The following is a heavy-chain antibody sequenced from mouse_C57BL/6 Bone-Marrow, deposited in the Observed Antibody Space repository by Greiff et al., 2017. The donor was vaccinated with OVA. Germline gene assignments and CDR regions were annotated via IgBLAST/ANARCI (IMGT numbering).Heavy chain of an antibody. Sequence: EVKLVESGGGLVTPGGSLKLSCAASGFTFSSYAMSWVRQTPEKRLAWVATISDGGSYTYYPDNVKGRFTISRDNAKNNLYLQMSHLKSEDTAMYYCARERWLLRFAYWGQGTLVTVSA. D-gene: IGHD2-3*01. V-gene: IGHV5-4*01. CDR3: ARERWLLRFAY. CDR1: GFTFSSYA. CDR2: ISDGGSYT. J-gene: IGHJ3*01.